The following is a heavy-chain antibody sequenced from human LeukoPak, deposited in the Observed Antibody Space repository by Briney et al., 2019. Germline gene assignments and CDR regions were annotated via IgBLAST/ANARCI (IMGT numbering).Heavy chain of an antibody. J-gene: IGHJ3*02. Sequence: GASVKVSCKASGYTFTSYGISWVRQAPGQGLEWMGGISAYNGNTNYAQKLQGRVTMTTDTSTSTAYMELRSLRSEDTAVYYCASSELRCGVGNSGYDSTWPTCDAFDIWGQGTMVTVSS. V-gene: IGHV1-18*01. D-gene: IGHD5-12*01. CDR2: ISAYNGNT. CDR3: ASSELRCGVGNSGYDSTWPTCDAFDI. CDR1: GYTFTSYG.